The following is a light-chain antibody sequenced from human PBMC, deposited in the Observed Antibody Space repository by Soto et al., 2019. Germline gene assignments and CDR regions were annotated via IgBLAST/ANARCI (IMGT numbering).Light chain of an antibody. CDR3: QQRNSWPPT. J-gene: IGKJ4*01. V-gene: IGKV3-11*01. CDR2: DAS. Sequence: IVLTQSPATLSLSPGERATLSCRASQSVSSYLAWCQQKPGQAPRLLIYDASNRATGVPARFSGSGSGTDFTLTISSLEPEDFAVYYCQQRNSWPPTFGGGTKVEIK. CDR1: QSVSSY.